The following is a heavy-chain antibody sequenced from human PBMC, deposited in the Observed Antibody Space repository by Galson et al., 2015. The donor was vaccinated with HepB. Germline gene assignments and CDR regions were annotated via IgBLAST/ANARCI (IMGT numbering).Heavy chain of an antibody. D-gene: IGHD2-2*01. CDR2: IYYSGST. Sequence: LSLTCTVSGGSISSYYWSWIRQPPGKGLEWIGYIYYSGSTNYDPSLKSRVTISVDTSKNQFSLKLSSVTAADTAVYYCARCLVPAANNWFDPWGQGTLVTVSS. V-gene: IGHV4-59*01. CDR1: GGSISSYY. J-gene: IGHJ5*02. CDR3: ARCLVPAANNWFDP.